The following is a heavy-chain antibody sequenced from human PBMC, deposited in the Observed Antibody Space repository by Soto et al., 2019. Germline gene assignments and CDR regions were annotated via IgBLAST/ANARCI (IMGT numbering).Heavy chain of an antibody. Sequence: PSETLSLTCAVYGGSFSGYYWSWIRQPPGKGLEWIGEINHSGSTNYNPSLKSRVTISVDTSKNQFSLKLSSVTAADTAVYYCARKRARSWFDPWGQGTLLTVSS. J-gene: IGHJ5*02. CDR1: GGSFSGYY. D-gene: IGHD6-25*01. CDR3: ARKRARSWFDP. V-gene: IGHV4-34*01. CDR2: INHSGST.